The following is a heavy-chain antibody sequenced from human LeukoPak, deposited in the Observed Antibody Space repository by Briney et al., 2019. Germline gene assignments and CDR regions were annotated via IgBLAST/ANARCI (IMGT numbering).Heavy chain of an antibody. V-gene: IGHV4-4*07. CDR3: ARDRDYTPNDAFDI. D-gene: IGHD4-11*01. CDR2: IYTSGSN. Sequence: SETLSLTCTVSGGSISSYYWSWIRQPAGKGLEWIGRIYTSGSNNYNPSLKSRVTMSVDTSKNQFSLKLSSVTAADTAVYYCARDRDYTPNDAFDIWGQGTMVTVSS. J-gene: IGHJ3*02. CDR1: GGSISSYY.